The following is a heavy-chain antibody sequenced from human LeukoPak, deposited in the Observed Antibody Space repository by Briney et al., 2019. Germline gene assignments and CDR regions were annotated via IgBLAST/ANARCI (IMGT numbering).Heavy chain of an antibody. J-gene: IGHJ4*02. D-gene: IGHD5-12*01. V-gene: IGHV4-59*01. CDR2: IYHSGST. Sequence: PSETLSLTCTLSGGSISTYYWSWIRQPPGKGLEWIGYIYHSGSTNYNPSLKSRVTISVDQSKNQFSLKLSSVTAADTAVYYCARGGGYASPIGYWGQGALVTVSS. CDR3: ARGGGYASPIGY. CDR1: GGSISTYY.